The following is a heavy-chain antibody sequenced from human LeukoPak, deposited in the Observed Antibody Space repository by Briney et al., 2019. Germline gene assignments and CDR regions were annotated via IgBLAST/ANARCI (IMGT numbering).Heavy chain of an antibody. CDR1: GGSISSSSFY. Sequence: SETLSLTCSVSGGSISSSSFYWGWIRQPPGKGLEWLGSIYHSGSTFYNPSLKSRVAISVDTSKNQFSLKLSSVTAADTAVYFCARLYGDFYGDYYWGQGTLVTVSS. CDR2: IYHSGST. V-gene: IGHV4-39*01. D-gene: IGHD4-17*01. J-gene: IGHJ4*02. CDR3: ARLYGDFYGDYY.